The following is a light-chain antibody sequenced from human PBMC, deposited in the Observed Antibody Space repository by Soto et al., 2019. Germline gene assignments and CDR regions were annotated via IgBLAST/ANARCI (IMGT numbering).Light chain of an antibody. Sequence: EIVLTQSPGTLSLSPGERATLSCRASQSVSSSYLAGYQQKPGQSPSLLIYGATSRATGSPDRFSGSGSGTYFTLTISRRAPEDVAVYYCQQYSSARSFGQGTKVEIK. CDR2: GAT. CDR1: QSVSSSY. V-gene: IGKV3-20*01. CDR3: QQYSSARS. J-gene: IGKJ1*01.